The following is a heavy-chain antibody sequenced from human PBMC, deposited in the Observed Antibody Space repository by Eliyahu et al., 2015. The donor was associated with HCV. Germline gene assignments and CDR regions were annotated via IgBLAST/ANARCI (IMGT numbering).Heavy chain of an antibody. J-gene: IGHJ6*02. CDR1: GFTFSXYG. V-gene: IGHV3-33*01. Sequence: QVQLVESGGGVVQPGRSLRLSCAASGFTFSXYGMPWVRQAPGKGLEWVAVIWYDGSNKYYADSVKGRFTISRDNSKNTLYLQMNSLRAEDTAVYYCARDVVVPAAFYYYYYGMDVWGQGTTVTVSS. CDR2: IWYDGSNK. D-gene: IGHD2-2*01. CDR3: ARDVVVPAAFYYYYYGMDV.